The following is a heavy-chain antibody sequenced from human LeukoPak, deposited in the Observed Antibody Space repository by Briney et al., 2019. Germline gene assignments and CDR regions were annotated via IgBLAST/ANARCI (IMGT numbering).Heavy chain of an antibody. CDR3: ASGYSSSWYVDY. Sequence: GGSLRLSCAASGFTFSSYAMHWVRQAPGKGLEWVAVISYDGSNKYYADSVKGRFTISRDNSKNTLYLQMNSLRAEDTAVYYCASGYSSSWYVDYWGQGTLVTVSS. CDR2: ISYDGSNK. CDR1: GFTFSSYA. D-gene: IGHD6-13*01. J-gene: IGHJ4*02. V-gene: IGHV3-30*04.